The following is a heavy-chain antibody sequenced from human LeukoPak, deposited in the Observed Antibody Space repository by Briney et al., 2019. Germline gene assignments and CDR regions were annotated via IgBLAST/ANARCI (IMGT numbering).Heavy chain of an antibody. CDR2: IYYSGST. J-gene: IGHJ4*02. CDR3: ASSPIRDYDSSTFDY. V-gene: IGHV4-30-4*01. Sequence: SQTLSLTCTVSGGSISSGDYYWSWIRQPPGKGLEWIGYIYYSGSTYYNPSLKSRVTISVDTSKSQFSLKLSSVTAADTAVYYCASSPIRDYDSSTFDYWGQGTLVTVSS. CDR1: GGSISSGDYY. D-gene: IGHD3-22*01.